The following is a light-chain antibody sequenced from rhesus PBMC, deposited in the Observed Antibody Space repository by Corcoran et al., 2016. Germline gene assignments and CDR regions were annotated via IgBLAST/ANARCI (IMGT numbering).Light chain of an antibody. CDR3: QQYNSAPLI. J-gene: IGKJ4*01. CDR2: KAS. Sequence: DIQMTQSPSSLSASVGDRVTITCRASQGISRWLAWYQQRPGKAPRLLIYKASNLQGGVPSRFSGSGSGTDFTLTIIILKPEDFATYYCQQYNSAPLIFGGGTKVEIK. V-gene: IGKV1-21*01. CDR1: QGISRW.